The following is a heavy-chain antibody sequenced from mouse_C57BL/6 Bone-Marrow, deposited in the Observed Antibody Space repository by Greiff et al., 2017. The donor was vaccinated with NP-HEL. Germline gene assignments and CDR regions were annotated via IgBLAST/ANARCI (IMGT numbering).Heavy chain of an antibody. CDR1: GYTFTSYG. CDR3: ARWGWFAY. V-gene: IGHV1-81*01. Sequence: QVQLKESGAELARPGASVKLSCKASGYTFTSYGISWVKQRTGQGLEWIGEIYPRSGNTYYNEKFKSKATLTVDKSSSKADMQRSSLASEDAAGYYCARWGWFAYWGRGTLVTVSA. J-gene: IGHJ3*01. CDR2: IYPRSGNT.